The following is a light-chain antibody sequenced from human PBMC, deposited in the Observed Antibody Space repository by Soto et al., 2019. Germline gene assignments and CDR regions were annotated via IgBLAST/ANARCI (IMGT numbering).Light chain of an antibody. J-gene: IGLJ1*01. CDR3: VPYTSSTYYV. Sequence: QSVLTQPASVSDSPGQSITISCTGTSSDVGGSNSVSWYQQHPGKPPKLIIYDVANRPSGVSNRFSGSKSGSTASLIISRLQTEDEADYYCVPYTSSTYYVFGSGKKVTVL. CDR1: SSDVGGSNS. V-gene: IGLV2-14*03. CDR2: DVA.